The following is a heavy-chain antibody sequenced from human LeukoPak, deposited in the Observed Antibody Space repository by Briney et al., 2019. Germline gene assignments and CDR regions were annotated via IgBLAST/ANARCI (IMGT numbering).Heavy chain of an antibody. Sequence: GGSLRLSCAASGFTFSRYGLHWVRQAPGKGLEWVAIISNDGNNKRYADSVKGRFTISRDNSKNTVYLQMNSRRAEDTAVYYCGGGGGGGYYYDSSGYHWGQGTLVTVSS. V-gene: IGHV3-30-3*01. D-gene: IGHD3-22*01. CDR1: GFTFSRYG. J-gene: IGHJ5*02. CDR3: GGGGGGGYYYDSSGYH. CDR2: ISNDGNNK.